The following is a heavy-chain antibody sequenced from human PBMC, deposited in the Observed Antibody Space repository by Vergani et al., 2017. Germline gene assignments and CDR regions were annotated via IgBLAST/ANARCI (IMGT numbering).Heavy chain of an antibody. J-gene: IGHJ3*02. D-gene: IGHD2-2*02. Sequence: QVQLQESGPGLVKPSQTLSLTCTVSGGSISSGDYYWSWIRQPPGKGLEWIGYIYYSGSTYYNPSIKGRVTVSVDTSKNQFSLKLRSVTAADTAVYYCARAGYCSSTSCYTSDAFDIWGQGTMVTVSS. CDR1: GGSISSGDYY. V-gene: IGHV4-30-4*01. CDR2: IYYSGST. CDR3: ARAGYCSSTSCYTSDAFDI.